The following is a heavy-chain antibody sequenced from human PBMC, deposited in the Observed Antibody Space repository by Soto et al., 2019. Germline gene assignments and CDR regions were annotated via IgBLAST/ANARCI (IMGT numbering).Heavy chain of an antibody. D-gene: IGHD3-10*01. J-gene: IGHJ4*02. V-gene: IGHV3-33*01. CDR3: AYGNLPYYFDY. CDR1: GFTFSSYG. CDR2: IWHDGSDK. Sequence: QVQLVESGGGVVQPGRSLKLSCVASGFTFSSYGMHWVRQAPGKGLEWVAIIWHDGSDKYYGDSVKGRFTISRDNSKNTLYLQMNTLRAEDTAVYYCAYGNLPYYFDYWGQGTLVTVSS.